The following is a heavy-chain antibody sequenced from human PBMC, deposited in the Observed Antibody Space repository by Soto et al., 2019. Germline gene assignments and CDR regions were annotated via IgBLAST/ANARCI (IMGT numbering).Heavy chain of an antibody. V-gene: IGHV1-69*13. CDR1: GGSFSSFG. D-gene: IGHD3-22*01. Sequence: SVKVSCKASGGSFSSFGISWVRQAPGQGLEWMGGIIPVFGRPNYAQRFRGRLTITADESTNTVYLELIDLRSEDTAVYYCARDRTMIVVALSYYYYGMDVWGQGTTVTVSS. CDR2: IIPVFGRP. J-gene: IGHJ6*02. CDR3: ARDRTMIVVALSYYYYGMDV.